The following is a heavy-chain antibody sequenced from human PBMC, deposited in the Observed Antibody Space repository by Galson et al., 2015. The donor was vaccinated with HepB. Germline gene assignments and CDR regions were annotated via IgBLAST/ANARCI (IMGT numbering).Heavy chain of an antibody. CDR3: ARSYCTSTSRYGRFEN. J-gene: IGHJ4*02. V-gene: IGHV2-5*02. CDR2: IYWDDDE. CDR1: GISLSTSGVG. Sequence: PALVKPTQTLTLTCTVSGISLSTSGVGVGWIRQPPGKALEWLALIYWDDDERYSPSLKNRLTITKDTSKNQVVLTMTNMDPVDTATYYCARSYCTSTSRYGRFENWGQGTLVIVSS. D-gene: IGHD2-2*01.